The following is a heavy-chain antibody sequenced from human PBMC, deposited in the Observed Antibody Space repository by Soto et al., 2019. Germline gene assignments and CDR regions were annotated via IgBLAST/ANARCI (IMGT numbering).Heavy chain of an antibody. D-gene: IGHD2-21*02. CDR3: ARGWGLVFDY. CDR2: TYYSGST. CDR1: GGSISSYY. V-gene: IGHV4-59*01. J-gene: IGHJ4*02. Sequence: QVQMQDSGPGLVKPSESLSLTCTVSGGSISSYYWSWIRQPPGKGLEWIGYTYYSGSTNYNPSLKSRVTISVDTSKNQFSLKLSSVTAADTAVYYCARGWGLVFDYWGQVTLVTVSS.